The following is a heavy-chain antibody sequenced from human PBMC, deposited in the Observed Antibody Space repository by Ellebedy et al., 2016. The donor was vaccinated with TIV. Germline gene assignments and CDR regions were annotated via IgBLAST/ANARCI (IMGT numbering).Heavy chain of an antibody. J-gene: IGHJ5*02. CDR1: GYTFTSYY. Sequence: AASVKVSCKASGYTFTSYYIHWVRQAPGQGLQWMGIINPSDGFTSYAQKFQGRVTMTRDTSTSTVYMELSSLRSEDTAVYYCARDNTVGGTNWFDPWGQGTLVIVSS. D-gene: IGHD6-19*01. CDR2: INPSDGFT. V-gene: IGHV1-46*01. CDR3: ARDNTVGGTNWFDP.